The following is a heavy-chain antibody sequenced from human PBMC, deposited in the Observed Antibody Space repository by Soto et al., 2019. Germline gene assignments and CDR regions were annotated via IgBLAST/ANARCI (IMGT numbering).Heavy chain of an antibody. J-gene: IGHJ6*03. CDR2: IYYSGST. V-gene: IGHV4-39*01. Sequence: PSETLSLTCPVSGGSVSSSSYYWGWIRQPPGKGLEWIGSIYYSGSTYYNPSLKSRVTISVDTSKNQFSLKLSSVTAADTAVYYCARTLVVPAAMGYYYYMDVWGKGTTVTAP. CDR1: GGSVSSSSYY. D-gene: IGHD2-2*01. CDR3: ARTLVVPAAMGYYYYMDV.